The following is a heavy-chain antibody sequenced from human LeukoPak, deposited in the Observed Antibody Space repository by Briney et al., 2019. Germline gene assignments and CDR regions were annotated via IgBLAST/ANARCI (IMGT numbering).Heavy chain of an antibody. CDR3: AKDLHSSGWYGGYYYYYYMDV. CDR2: IWYDGSNK. CDR1: GFTFSSYG. Sequence: GESLKISCAASGFTFSSYGMHWVRQAPGKGLEWVAVIWYDGSNKYYADSVKGRFTISRDNSKNTLYLQMNSLRAEDTAVYYCAKDLHSSGWYGGYYYYYYMDVWGKGTTVTVSS. D-gene: IGHD6-19*01. V-gene: IGHV3-33*06. J-gene: IGHJ6*03.